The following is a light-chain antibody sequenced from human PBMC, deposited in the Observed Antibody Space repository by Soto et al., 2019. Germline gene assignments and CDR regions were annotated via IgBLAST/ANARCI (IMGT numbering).Light chain of an antibody. V-gene: IGKV3D-20*01. J-gene: IGKJ4*01. CDR3: QQYGSSPLT. Sequence: EIVLTQSPATLSLSPGERATLSCGASQSASSSYLAWYQQKPGLAPRLLIYDASSRATGIPDRFSGSGSGTDFTLTISRLEPEDFAVYYCQQYGSSPLTFGGGTKVENK. CDR2: DAS. CDR1: QSASSSY.